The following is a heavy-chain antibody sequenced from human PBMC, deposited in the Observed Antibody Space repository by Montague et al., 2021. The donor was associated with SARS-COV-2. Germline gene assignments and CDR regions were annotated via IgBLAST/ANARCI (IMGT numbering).Heavy chain of an antibody. J-gene: IGHJ4*02. CDR2: IYDSGGA. CDR3: SRRGTGNDEILDD. V-gene: IGHV4-59*01. Sequence: SETLSLTCTISGGSMSSYYWTWIRQLPGKELEWIGSIYDSGGARYNPSLKSRGSISVDASKNQFSLRVTSVTAADTAVYLCSRRGTGNDEILDDWGQGILVTVSS. D-gene: IGHD3/OR15-3a*01. CDR1: GGSMSSYY.